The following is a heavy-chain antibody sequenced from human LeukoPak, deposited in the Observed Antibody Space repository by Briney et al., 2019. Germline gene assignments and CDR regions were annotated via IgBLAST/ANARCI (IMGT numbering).Heavy chain of an antibody. CDR3: AREPRDGGVILDH. V-gene: IGHV3-30*02. J-gene: IGHJ4*02. CDR1: GFTFSSYG. Sequence: GGSLRLSCAASGFTFSSYGMHWVRQAPGKGLEWVAFIRYDGSNKYYADSVKGRFTISRDNSKNTLYLQMNSLRAEDTAVYYCAREPRDGGVILDHWGQGTLVTVSS. CDR2: IRYDGSNK. D-gene: IGHD3-16*01.